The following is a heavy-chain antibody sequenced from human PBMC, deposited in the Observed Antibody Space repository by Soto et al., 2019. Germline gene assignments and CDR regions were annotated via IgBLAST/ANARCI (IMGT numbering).Heavy chain of an antibody. J-gene: IGHJ6*02. CDR1: GGSFSGYY. CDR2: INYCGST. CDR3: ARRWIQLWSRWEHGMDV. Sequence: SETLSLTCAVYGGSFSGYYWSWIRQPPGKGLEWIGEINYCGSTNYNPSLKSRVTILVDPSKNPFSLKLSFVTAADTAVFYCARRWIQLWSRWEHGMDVWGQGTTVTVSS. V-gene: IGHV4-34*01. D-gene: IGHD5-18*01.